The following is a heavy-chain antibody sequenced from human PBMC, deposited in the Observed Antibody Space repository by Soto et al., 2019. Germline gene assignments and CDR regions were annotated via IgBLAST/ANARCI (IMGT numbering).Heavy chain of an antibody. D-gene: IGHD2-2*01. CDR1: GFTFSSYA. CDR2: ISGSGGST. V-gene: IGHV3-23*01. Sequence: GGSLRLSCAASGFTFSSYAMSWVRQAPGKGLEWVSAISGSGGSTYYADSVKGRFTVSRDNSKNTLYLQMNSLRAEDTAVYYCAKEGYCSSTSCFAWVDVWGQGTTVTVSS. J-gene: IGHJ6*02. CDR3: AKEGYCSSTSCFAWVDV.